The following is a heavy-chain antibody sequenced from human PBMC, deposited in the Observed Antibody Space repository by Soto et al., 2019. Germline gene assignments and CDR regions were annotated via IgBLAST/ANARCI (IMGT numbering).Heavy chain of an antibody. CDR1: GFTFSSYG. CDR2: ISYDGSNK. V-gene: IGHV3-30*18. D-gene: IGHD4-17*01. CDR3: AKVRATVTPTDAFDI. Sequence: QVQLVESGGGVVQPGRSLRLSCAASGFTFSSYGMHWVRQAPGKGLEWVAVISYDGSNKYYADSVKGRFTISRDNSKNTLYLQMNSLRAEDTAVYYCAKVRATVTPTDAFDIWGQGTMVTVSS. J-gene: IGHJ3*02.